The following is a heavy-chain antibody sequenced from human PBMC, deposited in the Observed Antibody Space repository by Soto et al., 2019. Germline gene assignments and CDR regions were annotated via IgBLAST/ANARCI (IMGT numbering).Heavy chain of an antibody. J-gene: IGHJ4*02. CDR2: IWYDGSTK. V-gene: IGHV3-33*01. Sequence: QVQLVESGGGVVQPGRSLRLSCAASGFTFSSYGMHWVRQAPGKGLEWVVGIWYDGSTKYYADPVKGRFTISRDKSKNTLYLQMNSLRAEDTAVYYCARGRGYQIQANFDYWGQGTLVTVSS. CDR1: GFTFSSYG. CDR3: ARGRGYQIQANFDY. D-gene: IGHD3-10*01.